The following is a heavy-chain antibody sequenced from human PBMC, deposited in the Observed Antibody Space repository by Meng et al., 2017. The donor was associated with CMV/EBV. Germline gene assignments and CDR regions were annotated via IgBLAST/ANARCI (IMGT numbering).Heavy chain of an antibody. CDR1: GFSFSDYG. CDR3: AKRPPWTRTYYYYYGVDV. CDR2: IRYDGINK. Sequence: LSLTCAASGFSFSDYGMHWVRQAPGKGLEWVALIRYDGINKYYADSVKGRFTISRDNSRNTLFLQMTSLRAEDTAVYYCAKRPPWTRTYYYYYGVDVWGQGTTVTVSS. V-gene: IGHV3-30*02. J-gene: IGHJ6*02. D-gene: IGHD3/OR15-3a*01.